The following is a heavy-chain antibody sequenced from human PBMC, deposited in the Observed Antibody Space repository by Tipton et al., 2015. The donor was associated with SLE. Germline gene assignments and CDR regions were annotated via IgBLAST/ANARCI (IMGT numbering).Heavy chain of an antibody. CDR3: ARHLGASFDF. J-gene: IGHJ4*02. CDR1: GGSIRSGDYY. Sequence: TLSLTCTVSGGSIRSGDYYWSWIRQHPGKGLEWIGYIHDSGATFYSPSLRSRSAISVDTSQNQFSLRLTSVTAADTAVYYCARHLGASFDFWGQGILVTVPS. V-gene: IGHV4-31*03. CDR2: IHDSGAT.